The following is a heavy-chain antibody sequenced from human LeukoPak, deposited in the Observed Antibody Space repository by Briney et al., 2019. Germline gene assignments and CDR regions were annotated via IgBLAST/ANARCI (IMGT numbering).Heavy chain of an antibody. Sequence: GASVKVSCKASGYTFTSHSISWVRQAPGQGLEWMGWLNPNSGGTNYAQKFRGRVTMTRDTSISTAYMELSSLRSDDSAVYYCARDLYQWLPSTRPRDYYYYMDVWGEGTTVTVSS. V-gene: IGHV1-2*02. D-gene: IGHD6-19*01. CDR1: GYTFTSHS. J-gene: IGHJ6*03. CDR3: ARDLYQWLPSTRPRDYYYYMDV. CDR2: LNPNSGGT.